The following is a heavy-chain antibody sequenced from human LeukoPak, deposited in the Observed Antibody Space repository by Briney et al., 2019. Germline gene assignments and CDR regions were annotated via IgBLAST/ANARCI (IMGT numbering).Heavy chain of an antibody. CDR3: ASQHRDYYYYGMDV. V-gene: IGHV4-31*03. CDR2: IYYSGST. J-gene: IGHJ6*02. Sequence: SQTLSLTCTVSGGSISSGGYYWSWIRQHPGKGLEWIGYIYYSGSTYYSPSLKSRVTISVDTSKNQFSLKLSSVTAADTAVYYCASQHRDYYYYGMDVWGQGTTVTVSS. D-gene: IGHD1-14*01. CDR1: GGSISSGGYY.